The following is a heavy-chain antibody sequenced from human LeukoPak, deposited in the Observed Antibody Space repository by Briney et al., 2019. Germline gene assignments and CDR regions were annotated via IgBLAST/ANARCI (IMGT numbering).Heavy chain of an antibody. D-gene: IGHD3-10*01. CDR3: ATGREGLLWFGELFGY. Sequence: ASVKVSCKVSGYTLTELSMHWVRQAPGKGLEWMGGFDPEDGETIYAQKFQGRVTMTEDTSTDTAYMELSSLRSKDTAVYYCATGREGLLWFGELFGYWGQGALVTVSS. V-gene: IGHV1-24*01. CDR1: GYTLTELS. J-gene: IGHJ4*02. CDR2: FDPEDGET.